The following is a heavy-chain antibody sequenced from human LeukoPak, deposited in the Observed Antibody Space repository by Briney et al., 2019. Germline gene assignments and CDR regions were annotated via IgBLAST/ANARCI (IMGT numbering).Heavy chain of an antibody. CDR2: FYSGST. Sequence: SETLSLTCTVSGVSITSSVYSWGWIRQPPGKGLEWIGSFYSGSTYYNPSLKSRITISADTSKNQFSLNVSSVTAADTAVYYCANSRWLIDYYLDVWGKGTTVIVSS. CDR1: GVSITSSVYS. V-gene: IGHV4-39*07. D-gene: IGHD5-12*01. J-gene: IGHJ6*03. CDR3: ANSRWLIDYYLDV.